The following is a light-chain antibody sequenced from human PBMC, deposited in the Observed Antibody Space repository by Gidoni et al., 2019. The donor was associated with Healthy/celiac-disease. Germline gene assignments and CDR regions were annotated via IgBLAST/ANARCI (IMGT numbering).Light chain of an antibody. CDR3: QQYNNWPPLT. Sequence: EIVMTQSPATLSVSPGERATLSGMASQSVRSNLAWSQQKPCQAPRRLISGASTRATGIPARFSGSGSGTEFTLTISSLQSEDFAVYYCQQYNNWPPLTFGGGTKVEIK. V-gene: IGKV3-15*01. CDR2: GAS. J-gene: IGKJ4*01. CDR1: QSVRSN.